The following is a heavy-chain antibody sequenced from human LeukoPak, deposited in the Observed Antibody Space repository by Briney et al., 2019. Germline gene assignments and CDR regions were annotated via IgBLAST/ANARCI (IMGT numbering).Heavy chain of an antibody. V-gene: IGHV3-48*01. CDR2: ISSGGSTI. J-gene: IGHJ4*02. Sequence: GGSLRLSCVASRFNFYSFTMNWVRQAPGKGLEWVSYISSGGSTIYYRDSVKGRFTISRDNAKNSLYLQMNSLSADDTGVYYCATTTSSAWMPFDYWGQGTLVAVSS. D-gene: IGHD6-25*01. CDR1: RFNFYSFT. CDR3: ATTTSSAWMPFDY.